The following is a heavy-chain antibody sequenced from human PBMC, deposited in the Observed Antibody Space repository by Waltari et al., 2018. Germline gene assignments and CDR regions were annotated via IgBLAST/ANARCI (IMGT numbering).Heavy chain of an antibody. V-gene: IGHV4-39*07. Sequence: QLQLQESGPGLVKPSETLSLTCTVSGGSISSSSYYWGWIRPPPGKGLEWIGSIYYSGSTYYNPSLKSRVTISVDTSKNQFSLKLSSVTAADTAVYYCARDKSVYYDSSGYYQDYWGQGTLVTVSS. CDR2: IYYSGST. J-gene: IGHJ4*02. D-gene: IGHD3-22*01. CDR1: GGSISSSSYY. CDR3: ARDKSVYYDSSGYYQDY.